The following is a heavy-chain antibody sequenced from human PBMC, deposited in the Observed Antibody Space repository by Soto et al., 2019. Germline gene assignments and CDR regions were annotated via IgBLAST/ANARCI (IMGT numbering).Heavy chain of an antibody. CDR2: IYHSGST. J-gene: IGHJ5*02. D-gene: IGHD6-6*01. V-gene: IGHV4-4*02. CDR1: SGSISSSNW. Sequence: QVQLQESGPGLVKPSGTLSLTCAVSSGSISSSNWWRWVRQPPGKGLEWIGEIYHSGSTNYNPSLKSRVTISVDKSKNQFSLKLSSVTAADTAVYYCARDRVHSSSSSGVNWFDPWGQGTLVTVSS. CDR3: ARDRVHSSSSSGVNWFDP.